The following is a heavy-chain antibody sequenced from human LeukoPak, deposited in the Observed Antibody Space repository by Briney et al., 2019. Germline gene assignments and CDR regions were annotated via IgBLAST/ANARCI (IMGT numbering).Heavy chain of an antibody. CDR1: GYSISSGHY. CDR2: IYHGETT. J-gene: IGHJ4*02. D-gene: IGHD1-1*01. Sequence: SETLSLTCTVSGYSISSGHYWGWIRQPPGKGLEWIGSIYHGETTYYNPSLKTRLTISLDTSKNQFSLRLSSVTAADTAVYYCASNWSDFDYWGQGIRVTVSS. V-gene: IGHV4-38-2*02. CDR3: ASNWSDFDY.